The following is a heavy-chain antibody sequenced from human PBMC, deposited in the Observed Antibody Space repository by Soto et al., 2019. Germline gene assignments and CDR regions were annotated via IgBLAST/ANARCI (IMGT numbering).Heavy chain of an antibody. V-gene: IGHV5-10-1*01. CDR1: GYIFTSYW. Sequence: VESLKISCKGSGYIFTSYWISCVLQMPVKVLEWMGRIDPSDSYTNYSPSFQGHVTISADKSISTAYLQWSSLKASDTAMYYCARVAAAGTVTTGYYFDYWGQGTLVTVSS. J-gene: IGHJ4*02. CDR3: ARVAAAGTVTTGYYFDY. CDR2: IDPSDSYT. D-gene: IGHD6-13*01.